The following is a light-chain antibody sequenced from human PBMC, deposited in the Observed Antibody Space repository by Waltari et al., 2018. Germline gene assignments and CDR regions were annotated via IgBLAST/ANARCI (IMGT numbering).Light chain of an antibody. CDR1: QDISNY. J-gene: IGKJ3*01. CDR3: QQYDNLPFT. Sequence: DIQMTQSPSSLSASVGDRVTITCQASQDISNYLNWYQQKPGKAPKLLIDDASNLETGVPSRFSGSGSGTDFPFTISSLQPEDIATYYCQQYDNLPFTFGPGTKVDIK. V-gene: IGKV1-33*01. CDR2: DAS.